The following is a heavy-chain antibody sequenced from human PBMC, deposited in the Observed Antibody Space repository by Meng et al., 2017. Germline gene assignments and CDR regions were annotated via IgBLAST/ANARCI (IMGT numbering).Heavy chain of an antibody. CDR3: ARVLSWESSSWYV. J-gene: IGHJ3*01. V-gene: IGHV3-7*01. CDR2: IKQDGSET. D-gene: IGHD6-13*01. Sequence: GESLKISCVASGFNFGRFWMSWVRQAPGKGLEWVANIKQDGSETFYVDSVKGRFAVSRDNAKNSLYLQMNSLRAEDTAVYYCARVLSWESSSWYVWGQGTMVTVSS. CDR1: GFNFGRFW.